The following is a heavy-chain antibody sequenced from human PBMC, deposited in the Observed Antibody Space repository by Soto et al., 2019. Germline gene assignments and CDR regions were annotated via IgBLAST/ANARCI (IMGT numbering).Heavy chain of an antibody. V-gene: IGHV4-34*01. Sequence: LSLTCAVYGGSFSGYYWSWIRQPPGKGLEWIGEINHSGSTNYNPSLKSRVTISVDTSKNQFSLKLSSVTAADTAVYYCARTATVITRTFDYWGQGTLVTVSS. J-gene: IGHJ4*02. D-gene: IGHD4-17*01. CDR2: INHSGST. CDR3: ARTATVITRTFDY. CDR1: GGSFSGYY.